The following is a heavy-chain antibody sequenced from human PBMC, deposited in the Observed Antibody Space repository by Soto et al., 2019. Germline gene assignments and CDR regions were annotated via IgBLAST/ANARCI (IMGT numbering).Heavy chain of an antibody. CDR1: GGSISSSSYY. Sequence: SETLSLTCTVSGGSISSSSYYWGWIRQPPGKGLEWIGSIYYSGSTYYNPSLKSRVTISVDTSKNQFSLKLSSVTAADTAVYYCARLNSPPLMTTKNWFDPWGQGTLVTVSS. V-gene: IGHV4-39*01. CDR3: ARLNSPPLMTTKNWFDP. J-gene: IGHJ5*02. D-gene: IGHD3-16*01. CDR2: IYYSGST.